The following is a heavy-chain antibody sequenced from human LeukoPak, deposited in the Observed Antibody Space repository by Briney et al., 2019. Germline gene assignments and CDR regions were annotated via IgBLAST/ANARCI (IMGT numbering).Heavy chain of an antibody. CDR3: AKAASYDILTGYYYYGMDV. CDR1: GFTFSSYG. CDR2: IRYDGSNK. D-gene: IGHD3-9*01. J-gene: IGHJ6*02. V-gene: IGHV3-30*02. Sequence: GGSLRLSCAASGFTFSSYGIHWVRQAPGKGLEWVAFIRYDGSNKYYADSVKGRFTISRDNSKNTLYLQMNSLRAEDTAVYYCAKAASYDILTGYYYYGMDVWGQGTTVTVSS.